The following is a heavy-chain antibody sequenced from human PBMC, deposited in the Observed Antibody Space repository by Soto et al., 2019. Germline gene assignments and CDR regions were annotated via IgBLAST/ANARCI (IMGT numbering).Heavy chain of an antibody. CDR1: GYTFFTYD. D-gene: IGHD5-12*01. J-gene: IGHJ5*02. Sequence: QVHLVQSGVEVKTPGASVKVSCQASGYTFFTYDISWVRQAPGQGREWMGWISTYSGDTKYAQKFQGRVTMTTDTSMTTAYLELRSLRSDDTAVYYCARHHGPTTSENWFDPWGQGTLVTVSS. V-gene: IGHV1-18*01. CDR2: ISTYSGDT. CDR3: ARHHGPTTSENWFDP.